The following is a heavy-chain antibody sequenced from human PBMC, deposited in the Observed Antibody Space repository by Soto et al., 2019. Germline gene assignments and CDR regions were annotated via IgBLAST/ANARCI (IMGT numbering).Heavy chain of an antibody. CDR2: ITPDGNRR. D-gene: IGHD2-8*01. J-gene: IGHJ4*02. V-gene: IGHV3-7*01. CDR3: ATLIEY. Sequence: GGSLRLSCVASEFNFNTYWMTWVRQAPGKGLEWVASITPDGNRRFCVDSVKGRFTISRDNAKNSLYLQMNSLRPEDTALYYCATLIEYWGQGTMVTVSS. CDR1: EFNFNTYW.